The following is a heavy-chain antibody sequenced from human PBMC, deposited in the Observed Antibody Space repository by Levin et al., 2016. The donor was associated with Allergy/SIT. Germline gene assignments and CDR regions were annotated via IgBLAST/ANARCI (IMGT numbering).Heavy chain of an antibody. J-gene: IGHJ4*02. CDR3: ARGEYSSIDY. D-gene: IGHD6-19*01. V-gene: IGHV4-59*01. CDR1: GGSISSYY. CDR2: IYYSGST. Sequence: SETLSLTCTVSGGSISSYYWSWIRQPPGKGLEWIGYIYYSGSTNYNPSLKSRVTISVDTSKNQFSLKLSSVTAADTAVYYCARGEYSSIDYWGQGTLVTVSS.